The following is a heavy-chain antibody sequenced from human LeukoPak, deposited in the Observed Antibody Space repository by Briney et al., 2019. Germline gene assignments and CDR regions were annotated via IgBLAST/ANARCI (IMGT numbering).Heavy chain of an antibody. D-gene: IGHD2-2*01. Sequence: SETLSLTCTVSGGSISSSSYYWGRIRQPPGKGLEWIGSIYYSGSTYYNPSLKSRVTISVDTSKNQFSLKLSSVTAADTAVYYCARDSGSYCTTTTCYGGYYFDYWGQGTLVTVSS. J-gene: IGHJ4*02. V-gene: IGHV4-39*07. CDR3: ARDSGSYCTTTTCYGGYYFDY. CDR2: IYYSGST. CDR1: GGSISSSSYY.